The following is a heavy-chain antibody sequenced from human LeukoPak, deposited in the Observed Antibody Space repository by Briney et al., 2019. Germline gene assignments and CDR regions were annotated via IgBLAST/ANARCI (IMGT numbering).Heavy chain of an antibody. J-gene: IGHJ6*04. D-gene: IGHD2-2*01. CDR3: AREGIVVVPAALGGSNGMDV. Sequence: GGSLRLSCAASGFTFSSYSMNWVRQAPGKGLEWVSSISSSSSYIYYADSVKGRFTISRDNAKNSLYLQMNSLRAEDTAVYYCAREGIVVVPAALGGSNGMDVWGKGTTVTVSS. CDR2: ISSSSSYI. CDR1: GFTFSSYS. V-gene: IGHV3-21*01.